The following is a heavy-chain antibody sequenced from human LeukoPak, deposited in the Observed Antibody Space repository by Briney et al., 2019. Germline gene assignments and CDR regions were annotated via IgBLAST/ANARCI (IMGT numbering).Heavy chain of an antibody. CDR3: ARDSSGWFEY. CDR2: VFRNGNT. J-gene: IGHJ4*02. D-gene: IGHD6-19*01. Sequence: SETLSLTCTVSDYAISRGYHWGWIRQPPGKGLEWIGSVFRNGNTHYNPSLNRRVTISVDESKNQFSLKLNSVTAADTAVYYCARDSSGWFEYWGQGTLVTVSS. CDR1: DYAISRGYH. V-gene: IGHV4-38-2*02.